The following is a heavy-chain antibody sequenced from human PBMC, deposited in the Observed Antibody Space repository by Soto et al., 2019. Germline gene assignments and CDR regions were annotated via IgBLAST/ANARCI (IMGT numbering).Heavy chain of an antibody. CDR3: ARDRIPYDSSGFLDY. D-gene: IGHD3-22*01. Sequence: ASVKVSCKTSGYTFTNYAMHWVRQAPGQRPEWMGWFNAAYGDTKFSQKFQGRVTFTRDTSASTAYMELSSLRSEDTAVYYCARDRIPYDSSGFLDYWGQGTPVTVSS. CDR2: FNAAYGDT. V-gene: IGHV1-3*01. CDR1: GYTFTNYA. J-gene: IGHJ4*02.